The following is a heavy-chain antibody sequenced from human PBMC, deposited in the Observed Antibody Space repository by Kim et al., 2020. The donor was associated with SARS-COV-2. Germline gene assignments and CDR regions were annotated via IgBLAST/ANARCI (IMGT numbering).Heavy chain of an antibody. J-gene: IGHJ1*01. CDR3: TVGHYGG. CDR1: GVTLRDCS. Sequence: GGSLRLSCAAFGVTLRDCSLHWILQATGKWMDRVSHSSEDGTDKNYVESVRGRFTISRDNARNSLFLQMDSLRAEDTAVYHCTVGHYGGWGQGHLVTVSS. V-gene: IGHV3-7*01. CDR2: SSEDGTDK. D-gene: IGHD1-26*01.